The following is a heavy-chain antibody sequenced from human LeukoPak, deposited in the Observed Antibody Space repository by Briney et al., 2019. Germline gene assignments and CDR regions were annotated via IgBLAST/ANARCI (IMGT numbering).Heavy chain of an antibody. V-gene: IGHV4-61*02. D-gene: IGHD1-26*01. J-gene: IGHJ3*02. CDR1: GGSISSGSYY. Sequence: PSETLSLTCTVSGGSISSGSYYWSWIRQPAGKGLEWIGRIYTSGSTNYNPSLKRRVTLSVNTSKNQFSLKLSSVTAADTAVYYCARGRETQDAFDIWGQGTMVTVSS. CDR3: ARGRETQDAFDI. CDR2: IYTSGST.